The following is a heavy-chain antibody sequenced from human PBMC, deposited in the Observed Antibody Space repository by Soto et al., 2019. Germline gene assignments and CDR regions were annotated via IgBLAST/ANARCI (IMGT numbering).Heavy chain of an antibody. J-gene: IGHJ4*02. CDR3: ARGATVTQYDY. D-gene: IGHD4-17*01. CDR2: ISYSGTT. CDR1: GVSVSSGSFY. V-gene: IGHV4-61*01. Sequence: SETLSLTCTVSGVSVSSGSFYWAWIPQPPGKGLEWIGFISYSGTTNYNPSLKSRVTISVDTSRSQISLKVSSLTAADSAVYYCARGATVTQYDYWGQGTLVTVSS.